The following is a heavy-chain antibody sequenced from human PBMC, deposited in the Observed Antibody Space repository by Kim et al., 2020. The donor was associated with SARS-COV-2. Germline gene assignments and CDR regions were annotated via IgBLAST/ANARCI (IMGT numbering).Heavy chain of an antibody. V-gene: IGHV1-46*01. D-gene: IGHD6-19*01. CDR3: ARGYSDGWYGYSDY. CDR1: GYTFTNYY. Sequence: ASVKVSCKASGYTFTNYYMHWVRQAPGQGLEWMGIINPSDGNTKYAQKFQGRVTMTRDSSTTTVYMDLSSLRSEDTAVYYCARGYSDGWYGYSDYWGQGTLVTVSS. CDR2: INPSDGNT. J-gene: IGHJ4*02.